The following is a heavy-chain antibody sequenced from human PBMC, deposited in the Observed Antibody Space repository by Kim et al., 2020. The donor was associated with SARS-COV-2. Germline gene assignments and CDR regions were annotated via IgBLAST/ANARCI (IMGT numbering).Heavy chain of an antibody. CDR3: ARVDGGTVNIMWFDS. CDR1: GFTFSGRG. D-gene: IGHD1-1*01. J-gene: IGHJ5*01. Sequence: GGSLRLSCAASGFTFSGRGMVWVRQAPGKGLEWVSYISPGGSSMYYADSVKGRFTISRDNARNSLYLQMNSLRADDTALYSCARVDGGTVNIMWFDSWG. CDR2: ISPGGSSM. V-gene: IGHV3-48*04.